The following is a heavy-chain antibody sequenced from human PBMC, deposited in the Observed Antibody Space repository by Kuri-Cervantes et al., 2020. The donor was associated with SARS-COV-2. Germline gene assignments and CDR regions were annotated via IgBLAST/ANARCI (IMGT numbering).Heavy chain of an antibody. Sequence: LSLTCAASGFTFDDYAMHWVRQAPGKGLEWVSGISWNSGSIGYADSVKGRFTISRNNAKNSLYLQMNSLRAEDTALYYCAKDFVSSNWKGGDAFDIWGQGTMVTVSS. D-gene: IGHD6-13*01. CDR3: AKDFVSSNWKGGDAFDI. CDR1: GFTFDDYA. J-gene: IGHJ3*02. CDR2: ISWNSGSI. V-gene: IGHV3-9*01.